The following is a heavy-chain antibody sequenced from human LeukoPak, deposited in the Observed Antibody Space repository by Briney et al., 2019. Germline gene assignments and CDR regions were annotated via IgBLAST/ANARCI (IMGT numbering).Heavy chain of an antibody. CDR2: IRQDGGEK. CDR3: ARDGTAAGLYFDL. Sequence: GGSLRLSCAVSGFTFSDYWMNWVRQAPRKGLEWVASIRQDGGEKSYVDSVKGRFTISRDNTKRSLYLQMRSLRAEDTAVYYCARDGTAAGLYFDLWGQGTLVTVSS. V-gene: IGHV3-7*01. CDR1: GFTFSDYW. D-gene: IGHD6-13*01. J-gene: IGHJ4*01.